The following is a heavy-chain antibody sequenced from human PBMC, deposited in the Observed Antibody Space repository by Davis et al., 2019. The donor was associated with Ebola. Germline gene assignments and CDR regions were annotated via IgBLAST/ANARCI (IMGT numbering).Heavy chain of an antibody. D-gene: IGHD3-22*01. CDR1: GFTFSSYS. CDR2: ISSTITTV. J-gene: IGHJ4*02. V-gene: IGHV3-48*02. Sequence: PGGSLKLSCAASGFTFSSYSMNWVRQAPGKGREWVSHISSTITTVYYADSVKGRFTISRDNAKNSLYLQMNSLRDEDTAVYYCARHSSGYYYGSVDFWGQGTLVTVSS. CDR3: ARHSSGYYYGSVDF.